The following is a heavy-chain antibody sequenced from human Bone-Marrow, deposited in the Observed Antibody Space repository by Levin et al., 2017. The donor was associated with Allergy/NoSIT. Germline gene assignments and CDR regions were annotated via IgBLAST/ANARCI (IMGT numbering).Heavy chain of an antibody. CDR1: GFTFSTYS. CDR3: ARDMDCITTGCLDAEYFQP. D-gene: IGHD3-10*01. CDR2: ISSASNTI. Sequence: GASVKVSCAASGFTFSTYSMNWVRQAPGKGLEWISYISSASNTIDYADSVKGRFTTSRDNAKNSLYLQMNSLRDEDTAVYYCARDMDCITTGCLDAEYFQPWGQGTLVTVS. V-gene: IGHV3-48*02. J-gene: IGHJ1*01.